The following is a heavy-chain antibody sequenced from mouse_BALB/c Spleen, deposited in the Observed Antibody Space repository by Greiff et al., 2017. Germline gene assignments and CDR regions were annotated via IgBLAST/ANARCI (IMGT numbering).Heavy chain of an antibody. D-gene: IGHD2-3*01. Sequence: EVKLVESGGGLVKPGGSLKLSCAASGFTFSSYAMSWVRQSPEKRLEWVAEISSGGSYTYYPDTVTGRFTISRDNAKNTLYLEMSSLRSEDTAMYYCARRREWADGYYSWFAYWGQGTLVTVSA. J-gene: IGHJ3*01. CDR1: GFTFSSYA. V-gene: IGHV5-9-4*01. CDR2: ISSGGSYT. CDR3: ARRREWADGYYSWFAY.